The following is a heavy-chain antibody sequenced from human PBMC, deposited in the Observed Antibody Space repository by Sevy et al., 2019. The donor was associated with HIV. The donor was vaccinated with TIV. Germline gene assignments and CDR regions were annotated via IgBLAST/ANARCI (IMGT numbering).Heavy chain of an antibody. CDR2: IYPGDSDT. CDR1: GYSFTSYW. Sequence: GESLKISCKGSGYSFTSYWIGWVRQMPGKGLEWMGIIYPGDSDTRYSPSFQGQVTISADKSISTAYLQWSSLKASDTTMYYCARRDPYSSGRGVFDYWGQGTLVTVSS. J-gene: IGHJ4*02. CDR3: ARRDPYSSGRGVFDY. V-gene: IGHV5-51*01. D-gene: IGHD6-19*01.